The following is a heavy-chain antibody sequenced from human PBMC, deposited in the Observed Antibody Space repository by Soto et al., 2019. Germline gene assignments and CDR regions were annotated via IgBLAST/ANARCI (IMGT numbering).Heavy chain of an antibody. J-gene: IGHJ4*02. Sequence: QVQLVESGGGLVKPGGSLRLSCAASGFTFSDYYMSWIRQAPGKGLEWVSYISSSGSTIYYADSVKGRFTISRDNAKNSLYLQRHSRRAEDTAVYYGERESDYGYSIDYWGQGTLVTVSS. CDR3: ERESDYGYSIDY. CDR2: ISSSGSTI. V-gene: IGHV3-11*01. D-gene: IGHD4-17*01. CDR1: GFTFSDYY.